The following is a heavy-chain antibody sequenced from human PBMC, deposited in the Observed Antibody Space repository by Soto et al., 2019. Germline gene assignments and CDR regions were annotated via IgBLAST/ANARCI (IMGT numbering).Heavy chain of an antibody. J-gene: IGHJ6*02. Sequence: QVQLVESGGGVVQPGRSLRLSCAASGFTFSSYGMHWVRRAPGKGLEWVAVISYDGSNKYYADSVKGRFTISRDNSKNTLYLQMNSLRAEDTAVYYCAKDLLRPGRAYGMDVWGQGTPVTVSS. V-gene: IGHV3-30*18. CDR2: ISYDGSNK. CDR3: AKDLLRPGRAYGMDV. CDR1: GFTFSSYG.